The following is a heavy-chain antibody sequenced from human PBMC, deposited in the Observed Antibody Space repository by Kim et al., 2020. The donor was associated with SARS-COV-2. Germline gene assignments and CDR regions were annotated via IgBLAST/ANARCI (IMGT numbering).Heavy chain of an antibody. CDR3: VTERVSRCGSYQGGWFDL. CDR1: GYSLPHTS. J-gene: IGHJ5*02. CDR2: FDPHDGKA. D-gene: IGHD3-16*02. Sequence: ASVKVSCKVSGYSLPHTSIHWVRQAPGKGLEWMGNFDPHDGKAIYAQKLQGRLALTEDTSTDTAYMELSSLRFEDTAVYYCVTERVSRCGSYQGGWFDLWGQGTLVTV. V-gene: IGHV1-24*01.